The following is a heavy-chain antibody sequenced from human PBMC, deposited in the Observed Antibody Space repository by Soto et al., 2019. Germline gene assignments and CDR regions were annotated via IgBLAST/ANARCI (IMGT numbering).Heavy chain of an antibody. Sequence: QLQLQESGPGLVKPSETLSLTCTVSGGSISSSSYYWGWIRQPPGKGLEWIGSIYYSGSTYYNPSLKSRVTISVDTSKNQFSLKLSSVTAADTAVYYCARTDRDRDGDYDDYWGQGTLVTVSS. J-gene: IGHJ4*02. D-gene: IGHD4-17*01. V-gene: IGHV4-39*01. CDR3: ARTDRDRDGDYDDY. CDR1: GGSISSSSYY. CDR2: IYYSGST.